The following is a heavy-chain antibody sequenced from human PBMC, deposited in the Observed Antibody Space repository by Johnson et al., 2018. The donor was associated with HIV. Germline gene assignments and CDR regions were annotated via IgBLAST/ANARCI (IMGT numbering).Heavy chain of an antibody. J-gene: IGHJ3*02. CDR1: GFTFSSYA. V-gene: IGHV3-30*04. Sequence: QVQLVESGGGVVQPGRSLRLSCAASGFTFSSYAMHWVRQAPGKGLEWVAVISYDGSNKYYADSVKGRFTISRDNSKNTLYLQMNSLRAEDTAVYYCARGIAARWRARDAFDIWGQGTMVTVSS. CDR2: ISYDGSNK. CDR3: ARGIAARWRARDAFDI. D-gene: IGHD6-6*01.